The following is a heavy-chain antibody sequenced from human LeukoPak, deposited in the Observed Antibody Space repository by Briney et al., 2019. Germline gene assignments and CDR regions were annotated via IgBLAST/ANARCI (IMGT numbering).Heavy chain of an antibody. J-gene: IGHJ4*02. CDR1: GFSFSSYW. V-gene: IGHV3-74*01. CDR2: INSDGSST. Sequence: GGSLRLSCAASGFSFSSYWMHWVRQAPGKGLVRVSRINSDGSSTIYADSVKGRFTISRDNAKNTLYLQMNSLRAEDTAVYYCVRGKTYSFDYWGQGTLITVSS. CDR3: VRGKTYSFDY.